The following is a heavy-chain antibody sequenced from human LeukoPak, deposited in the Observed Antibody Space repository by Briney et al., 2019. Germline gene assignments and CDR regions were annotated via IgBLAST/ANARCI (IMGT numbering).Heavy chain of an antibody. CDR3: SRGGNFAF. V-gene: IGHV4-38-2*01. CDR1: GDSISSGYY. J-gene: IGHJ4*02. Sequence: SETLSLTCAVSGDSISSGYYWGWIRQPPGKGLEWIGSINHSGSTYYNPSLKSRVTISIDTSKNQFALNLSSVTAADTAVYYCSRGGNFAFWGQGTLVTVSS. CDR2: INHSGST.